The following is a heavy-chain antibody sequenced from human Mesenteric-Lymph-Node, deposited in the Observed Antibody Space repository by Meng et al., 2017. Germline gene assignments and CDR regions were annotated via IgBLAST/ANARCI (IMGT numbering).Heavy chain of an antibody. V-gene: IGHV7-4-1*02. CDR2: INTDTGRS. Sequence: QLQLVQSVSELKEPGASVKVSCKASGYTFTTYAMSWVRQAPGQGLEYLGWINTDTGRSTYAQDFTGRFAFSLDTSVSTAYLQISSLKAEDTAVYYCARVRHCNGASCCSDYWGLGSLVTVSS. CDR3: ARVRHCNGASCCSDY. J-gene: IGHJ4*02. D-gene: IGHD2-15*01. CDR1: GYTFTTYA.